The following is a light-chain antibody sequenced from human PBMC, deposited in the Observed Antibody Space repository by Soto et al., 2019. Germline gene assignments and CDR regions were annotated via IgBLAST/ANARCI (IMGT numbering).Light chain of an antibody. J-gene: IGKJ1*01. CDR1: QSVSSN. CDR2: GAS. CDR3: QQYNNWPKT. Sequence: EIVMTQSPATLSVSPGERATLSCRASQSVSSNLALYQQKPGQAPRLLIYGASTRATGIPARFSGSGSGTEFILTISSLQSEDFAVYYCQQYNNWPKTFGQGTKVEIK. V-gene: IGKV3-15*01.